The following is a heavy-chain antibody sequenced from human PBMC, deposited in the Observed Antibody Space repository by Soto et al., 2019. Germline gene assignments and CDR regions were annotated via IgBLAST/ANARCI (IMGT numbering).Heavy chain of an antibody. J-gene: IGHJ5*02. D-gene: IGHD6-13*01. V-gene: IGHV3-30-3*01. CDR3: ARDWRTAGTTGWFDP. Sequence: ESGGGVVQPGRSLRLSCAASGFTFSTHAMHWVRQAPGRGLEWVAIISYDGTTKDYADSVKGRFTISRDNSKNAVYLQMNSLRSEDTALYYCARDWRTAGTTGWFDPWGEGTLVTVSS. CDR1: GFTFSTHA. CDR2: ISYDGTTK.